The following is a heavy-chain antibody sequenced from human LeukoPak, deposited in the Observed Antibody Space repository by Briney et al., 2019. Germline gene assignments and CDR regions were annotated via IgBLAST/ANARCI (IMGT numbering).Heavy chain of an antibody. Sequence: GRSLRLSCAASGFTFSSYGMHWVRQAPGKGLEWVAVISYDGSNKYYADSVKGRFTISRDNSKNTLYLQMNSLRAEDTAVYYCARDADYGDYVTYFDYWGQGTLVTVSS. D-gene: IGHD4-17*01. CDR3: ARDADYGDYVTYFDY. CDR1: GFTFSSYG. V-gene: IGHV3-30*03. J-gene: IGHJ4*02. CDR2: ISYDGSNK.